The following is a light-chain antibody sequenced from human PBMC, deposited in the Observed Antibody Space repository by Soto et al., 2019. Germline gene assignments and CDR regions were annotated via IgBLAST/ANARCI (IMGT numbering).Light chain of an antibody. CDR1: SSDVGGYNY. V-gene: IGLV2-14*01. Sequence: QYALTQPASVSGAPGQSITISCTGSSSDVGGYNYVSWYQQFPGKAPKVVIYEVTNRPSGVSDRFSGSKSVNTASLTISGLQLQDEADEYCRSYTRPITLFGGGTKLTVL. CDR3: RSYTRPITL. CDR2: EVT. J-gene: IGLJ2*01.